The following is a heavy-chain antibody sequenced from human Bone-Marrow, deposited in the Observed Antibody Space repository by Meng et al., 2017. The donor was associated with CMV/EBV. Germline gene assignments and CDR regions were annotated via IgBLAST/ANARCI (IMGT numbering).Heavy chain of an antibody. CDR3: ARVLEAAHDY. CDR2: RSAYNGNR. J-gene: IGHJ4*02. Sequence: QVRLETSGAGVKKPGASVKVSCKASGYSFTSYGISWVRQAPGQGLEWMGWRSAYNGNRNYAQKLQGRVTMTTDTSTSTAYMELRSPGSDDTAVYYCARVLEAAHDYWGQGTLVTVSS. D-gene: IGHD3-3*01. CDR1: GYSFTSYG. V-gene: IGHV1-18*01.